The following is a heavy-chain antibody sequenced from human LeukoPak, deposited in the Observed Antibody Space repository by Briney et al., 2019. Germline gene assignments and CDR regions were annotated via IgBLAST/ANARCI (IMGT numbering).Heavy chain of an antibody. CDR3: ARHGGLWFGELLKIWFDP. J-gene: IGHJ5*02. V-gene: IGHV4-34*01. D-gene: IGHD3-10*01. Sequence: SETLSLTCAVYGGSFSGYYWGCSRHPPGKGLEWIGSIYYSVSTYNNPSLKSRVTISVDTAKNQFSLKLSSVTAADTAVYYCARHGGLWFGELLKIWFDPWGQGTLVTVSS. CDR1: GGSFSGYY. CDR2: IYYSVST.